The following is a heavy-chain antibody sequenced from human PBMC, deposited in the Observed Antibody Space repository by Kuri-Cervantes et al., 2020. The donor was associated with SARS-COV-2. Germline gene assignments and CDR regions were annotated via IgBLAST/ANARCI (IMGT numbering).Heavy chain of an antibody. V-gene: IGHV3-23*01. Sequence: GESLKISCEGSGFLFNKYAMSWVRQAPGKGLEWVASLSYNSGSTYYAVSVKGRFTISRDNSKNTLFLQMNSLRPEDTAVYYCAIEIGYCSSTSCYKYFQHWGQGTLVTVSS. CDR3: AIEIGYCSSTSCYKYFQH. CDR2: LSYNSGST. J-gene: IGHJ1*01. D-gene: IGHD2-2*02. CDR1: GFLFNKYA.